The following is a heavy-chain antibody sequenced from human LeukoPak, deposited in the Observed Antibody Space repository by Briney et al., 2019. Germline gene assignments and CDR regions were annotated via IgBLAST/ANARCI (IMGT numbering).Heavy chain of an antibody. J-gene: IGHJ3*02. Sequence: GESLKISCKGSGYSFTSYWIGWVRQMPGKGLEWMGIIYPGDSDTRYSPSFQGQVTISADKSISTAYLQWGSLKASDTAMYYCARGYCSSTSCYGDAFDIWGQGTMVTVSS. CDR3: ARGYCSSTSCYGDAFDI. D-gene: IGHD2-2*01. CDR2: IYPGDSDT. V-gene: IGHV5-51*01. CDR1: GYSFTSYW.